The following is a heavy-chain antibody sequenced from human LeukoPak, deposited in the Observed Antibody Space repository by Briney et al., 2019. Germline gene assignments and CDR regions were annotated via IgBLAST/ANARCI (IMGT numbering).Heavy chain of an antibody. Sequence: GGSLRLSCAASGFTFSSYAMSWVRQAPGKGLEWVSSISGSGCSTYYADSVRGRFTIARDNSKNTLYLQINSLRAEDTAVYYCANVHVVGATRGFFDYWGQGTLVTVSS. J-gene: IGHJ4*02. CDR1: GFTFSSYA. D-gene: IGHD1-26*01. CDR2: ISGSGCST. V-gene: IGHV3-23*01. CDR3: ANVHVVGATRGFFDY.